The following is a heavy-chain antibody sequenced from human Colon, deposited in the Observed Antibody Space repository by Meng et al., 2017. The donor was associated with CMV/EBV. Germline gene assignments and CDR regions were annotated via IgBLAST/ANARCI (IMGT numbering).Heavy chain of an antibody. CDR2: INPNGGGT. V-gene: IGHV1-2*02. CDR1: GYSFTYYY. J-gene: IGHJ5*02. Sequence: ASVKVSFKASGYSFTYYYLHWVRQAPGQWLEWMGWINPNGGGTDYAKKFQDRVTLTRDTSVNTAYLEVRRLTSDDTAVHYCARVKCGTTSCSQGLDPWGQGTLVTVSS. CDR3: ARVKCGTTSCSQGLDP. D-gene: IGHD1-7*01.